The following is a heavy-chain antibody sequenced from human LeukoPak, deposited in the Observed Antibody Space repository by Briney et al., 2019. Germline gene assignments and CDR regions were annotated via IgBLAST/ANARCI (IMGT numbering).Heavy chain of an antibody. V-gene: IGHV3-7*03. J-gene: IGHJ4*02. D-gene: IGHD3-22*01. CDR1: GFIFSSHW. CDR2: IKYDGSEQ. Sequence: GGSLRLSCTSSGFIFSSHWMNWVRQAPGKGPEWVANIKYDGSEQYYVDSVKGRFSISRDNTKNLLYLQMNSLRAEDTAVYYCAKEAYYYDSSGYFYYFDYWGQGTLVTVSS. CDR3: AKEAYYYDSSGYFYYFDY.